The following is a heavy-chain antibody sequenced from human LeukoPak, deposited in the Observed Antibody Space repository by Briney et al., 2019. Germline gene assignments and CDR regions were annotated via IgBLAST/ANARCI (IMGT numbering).Heavy chain of an antibody. V-gene: IGHV4-39*01. CDR1: GGSISGSNYY. CDR2: IYYSGNT. D-gene: IGHD1-1*01. J-gene: IGHJ5*02. Sequence: PSETLSLTCTVSGGSISGSNYYWGWIRQPPGKGLEWIGNIYYSGNTYYNPSLKSRVTISVDTSKNQFSLKLRSVTAADTAVYYCARPVPSRLGWFDPWGLGTLVTVSS. CDR3: ARPVPSRLGWFDP.